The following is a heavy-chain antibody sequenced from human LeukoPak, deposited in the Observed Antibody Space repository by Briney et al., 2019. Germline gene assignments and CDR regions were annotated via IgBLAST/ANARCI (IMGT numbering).Heavy chain of an antibody. Sequence: GGSLRLSCAASGFTFSSYAMSWVRQAPGKGLEGVAVIWYGGSNKYYADSVKGRFTISRDNSKNTLYLQMNSLRAEDTAVYYCAKGCYRSSTSCPFWYWGQGTLVTVSS. J-gene: IGHJ4*02. CDR2: IWYGGSNK. CDR3: AKGCYRSSTSCPFWY. CDR1: GFTFSSYA. V-gene: IGHV3-30*02. D-gene: IGHD2-2*01.